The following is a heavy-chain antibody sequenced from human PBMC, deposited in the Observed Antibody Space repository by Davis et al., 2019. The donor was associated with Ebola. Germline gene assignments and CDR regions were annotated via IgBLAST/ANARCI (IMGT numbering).Heavy chain of an antibody. CDR1: GYTFANYY. V-gene: IGHV1-46*01. J-gene: IGHJ4*02. CDR2: INPSGGST. CDR3: ARGVGTVVSFGVDY. D-gene: IGHD4-23*01. Sequence: ASVKVSCKASGYTFANYYMHWVRQAPGQGLEWMGLINPSGGSTSFAQKFQGRLTVTRDTSTSTVYMDLSSLRSEDTAMYYCARGVGTVVSFGVDYWGQGTLVTVSS.